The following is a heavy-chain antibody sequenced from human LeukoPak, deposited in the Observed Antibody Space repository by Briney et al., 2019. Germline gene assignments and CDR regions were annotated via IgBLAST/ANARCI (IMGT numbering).Heavy chain of an antibody. CDR3: AKDMAYSSSLAEDY. V-gene: IGHV3-30*18. CDR2: ISYDGSNK. J-gene: IGHJ4*02. D-gene: IGHD6-6*01. Sequence: GRSLRLSCAASGFTFSSYGMHWVRQAPGRGLEWVAVISYDGSNKYYADSVEGRFTISRDNSKNTLYLQMNSLRAEDTAVYYCAKDMAYSSSLAEDYWGQGTLSPSPQ. CDR1: GFTFSSYG.